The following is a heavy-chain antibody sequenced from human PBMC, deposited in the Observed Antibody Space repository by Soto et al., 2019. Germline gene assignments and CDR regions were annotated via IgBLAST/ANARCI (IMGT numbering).Heavy chain of an antibody. J-gene: IGHJ4*02. D-gene: IGHD2-21*01. V-gene: IGHV1-18*01. CDR1: GYTFTSYG. CDR3: GKGDMDAFDY. Sequence: QVQLVQSGAEVKKPGASVKVSCKASGYTFTSYGISWVRQAPGQGLEWMGWISAYNGNTNYAQKPQGRVTMSTDTSTSTDYMELMSRRSDDTAVDYCGKGDMDAFDYWGQGTLVTVSS. CDR2: ISAYNGNT.